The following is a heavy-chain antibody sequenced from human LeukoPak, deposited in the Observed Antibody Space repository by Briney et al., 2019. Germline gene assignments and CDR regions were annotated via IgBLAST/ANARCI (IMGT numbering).Heavy chain of an antibody. J-gene: IGHJ6*02. V-gene: IGHV3-53*01. CDR2: IYSGGST. CDR1: GFTVSSNY. Sequence: GGSLRLSCAASGFTVSSNYMSWVRQAPGKGLEWVSVIYSGGSTYYADSVKGRSTISRDNSKNTLYLQMNSLKTDDTAVYYCTTDPLGSSSWYGYFYYYYGMDVWGQGTTVTVSS. CDR3: TTDPLGSSSWYGYFYYYYGMDV. D-gene: IGHD6-13*01.